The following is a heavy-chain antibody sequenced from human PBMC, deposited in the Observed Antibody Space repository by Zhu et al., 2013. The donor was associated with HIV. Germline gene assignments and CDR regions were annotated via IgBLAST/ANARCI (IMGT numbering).Heavy chain of an antibody. CDR2: MNPNSGNT. J-gene: IGHJ6*02. Sequence: QVQLVQSGAEVKKPGASVKVSCKASGYTFTSYDINWVRQATGQGLEWMGWMNPNSGNTGYAQKFQGRVTMTRNTSISTAYMELSSLRSEDTAVYYCARGLRVWFGARGYYYYGMDVWGQGTTVTVSS. V-gene: IGHV1-8*01. CDR1: GYTFTSYD. CDR3: ARGLRVWFGARGYYYYGMDV. D-gene: IGHD3-10*01.